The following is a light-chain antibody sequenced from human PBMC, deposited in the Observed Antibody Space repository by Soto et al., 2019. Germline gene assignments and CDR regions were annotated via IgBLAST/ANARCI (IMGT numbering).Light chain of an antibody. Sequence: DIQMTQSPSSLSASVGDRVTITCRASQVIRHDLGWYQQKPGKAPKRLIYTASSLQSGVPPRFSGSGSGTKFTLTISSLQPEDFATYYCLQNNSYPVTFGQGTKVEIK. CDR3: LQNNSYPVT. J-gene: IGKJ1*01. CDR1: QVIRHD. CDR2: TAS. V-gene: IGKV1-17*01.